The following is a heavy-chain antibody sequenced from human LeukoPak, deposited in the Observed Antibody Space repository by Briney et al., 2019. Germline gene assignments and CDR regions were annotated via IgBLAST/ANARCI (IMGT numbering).Heavy chain of an antibody. CDR1: GYRFTSYW. CDR2: IYPGDSDT. CDR3: ARAATGITGETDY. Sequence: PGESLKISCKGSGYRFTSYWIGWVRQMSGKGLEWMGIIYPGDSDTRYNPSFRGQVTISADKSISTAYLQWSSLKASDTAMYYCARAATGITGETDYWGQGTLVTVSS. D-gene: IGHD1-20*01. J-gene: IGHJ4*02. V-gene: IGHV5-51*01.